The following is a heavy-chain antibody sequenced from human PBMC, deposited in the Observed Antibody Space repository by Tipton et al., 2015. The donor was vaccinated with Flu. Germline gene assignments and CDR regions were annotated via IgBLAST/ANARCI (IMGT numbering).Heavy chain of an antibody. J-gene: IGHJ5*01. Sequence: TLSLTCTVSGDSIRSANYYWGWVRQPPGKGLEWIGNIFHSGNTYRNPSLKSRVTISVDTSKNQFSLKLTSVTAADTAVHYCARRDYSNYVSEPKNWFDSWGQGSLVTVSS. V-gene: IGHV4-39*07. CDR2: IFHSGNT. D-gene: IGHD4-11*01. CDR3: ARRDYSNYVSEPKNWFDS. CDR1: GDSIRSANYY.